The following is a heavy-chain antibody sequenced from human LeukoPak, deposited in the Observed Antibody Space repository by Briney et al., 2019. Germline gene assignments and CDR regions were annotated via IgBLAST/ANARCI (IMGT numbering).Heavy chain of an antibody. V-gene: IGHV1-2*02. CDR2: INPNSGGT. CDR1: GYTFTSYY. Sequence: ASVKVSCKASGYTFTSYYMHWVRQAPGQGLEWVGWINPNSGGTNYAQKFQGRVTMTRDTSISTAYMEVSRLRSDDTAVYYCARATYYYDSSGYYKYWGQGTLVTVSS. CDR3: ARATYYYDSSGYYKY. J-gene: IGHJ4*02. D-gene: IGHD3-22*01.